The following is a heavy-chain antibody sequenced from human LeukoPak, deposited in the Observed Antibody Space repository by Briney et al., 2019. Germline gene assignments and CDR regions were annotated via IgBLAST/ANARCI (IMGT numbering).Heavy chain of an antibody. CDR3: ARWPGTPRCYYYYMDV. J-gene: IGHJ6*03. V-gene: IGHV4-59*01. D-gene: IGHD1-26*01. CDR1: GGSISSDY. Sequence: SETLSLTCTVSGGSISSDYWSWIRQPPGKGLEWIGYIYYSGSTNYNPSLKSRVTISVDASKNQFSLKLSSVTAADTAVYYCARWPGTPRCYYYYMDVWGKGTTVTVSS. CDR2: IYYSGST.